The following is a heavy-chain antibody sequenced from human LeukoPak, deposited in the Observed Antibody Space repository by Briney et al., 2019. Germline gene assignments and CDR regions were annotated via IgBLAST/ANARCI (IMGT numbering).Heavy chain of an antibody. D-gene: IGHD2-15*01. V-gene: IGHV1-69*06. CDR2: IIPIFGTA. CDR3: ARGGYCSGGSCYDGWFDP. J-gene: IGHJ5*02. Sequence: SVKVSCKASGGTFSSYAISWVRQAPGQGLEWMGGIIPIFGTANYAQKFQGRVTITADKSTSTAYMKLSSLRSEDTAVYYCARGGYCSGGSCYDGWFDPWGQGTLVTVSS. CDR1: GGTFSSYA.